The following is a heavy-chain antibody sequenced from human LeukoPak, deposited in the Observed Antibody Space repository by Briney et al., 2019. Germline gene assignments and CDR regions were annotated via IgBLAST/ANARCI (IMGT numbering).Heavy chain of an antibody. CDR3: TTSIMITFGGVIVRRLFDY. D-gene: IGHD3-16*02. Sequence: GGSLRLSCAASGFTFSNAWMSWVRQAPGKGLERVGRIKSKTDGGTTDYAAPVEGRFTISRDDSKNTLYLQMNSLKTEDTAVYYCTTSIMITFGGVIVRRLFDYWGQGTLVTVSS. V-gene: IGHV3-15*01. J-gene: IGHJ4*02. CDR2: IKSKTDGGTT. CDR1: GFTFSNAW.